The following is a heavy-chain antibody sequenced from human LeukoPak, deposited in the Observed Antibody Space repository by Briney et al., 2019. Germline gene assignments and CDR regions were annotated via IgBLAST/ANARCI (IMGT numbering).Heavy chain of an antibody. J-gene: IGHJ6*03. CDR2: INPNSGGT. CDR1: GYTFTSYD. D-gene: IGHD6-19*01. Sequence: ASVKVSCKTSGYTFTSYDLNWVRQAPGQGLEWMGWINPNSGGTNYAQKFQGRVTMTRDTSISTAYMELSRLRSDDTAVYYCARSGSGWGTWHYYYYMDVWGKGTTVTVSS. CDR3: ARSGSGWGTWHYYYYMDV. V-gene: IGHV1-2*02.